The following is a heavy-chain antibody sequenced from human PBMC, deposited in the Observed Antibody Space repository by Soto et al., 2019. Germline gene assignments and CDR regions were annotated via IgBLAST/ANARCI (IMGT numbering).Heavy chain of an antibody. CDR1: GYFISSGYY. CDR2: MFHSGST. J-gene: IGHJ5*02. D-gene: IGHD2-2*01. V-gene: IGHV4-38-2*02. CDR3: ARGHIVVVPTVGWFDP. Sequence: SETLSLTCTVSGYFISSGYYWGWIRQPPGKGLEWIGSMFHSGSTHYNPSLKSRVTMSVGTSKDQFSLRLSSVTASDTAVYYCARGHIVVVPTVGWFDPWGQGTLVTVSS.